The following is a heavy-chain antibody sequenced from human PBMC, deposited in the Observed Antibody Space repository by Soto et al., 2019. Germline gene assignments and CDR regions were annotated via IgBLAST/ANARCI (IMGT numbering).Heavy chain of an antibody. J-gene: IGHJ4*02. D-gene: IGHD3-9*01. Sequence: QLQLQESGPGLVKPSETLSLTCSVSDDSINSDKYYWGWIRQPPGKGLEWIGSVYYRGNAYYNPSLQTRVTISLDKSKSQFSLKLNSVTAADSAVHFCARLEGLATISYYFDFWGPGALLTVSS. V-gene: IGHV4-39*01. CDR2: VYYRGNA. CDR1: DDSINSDKYY. CDR3: ARLEGLATISYYFDF.